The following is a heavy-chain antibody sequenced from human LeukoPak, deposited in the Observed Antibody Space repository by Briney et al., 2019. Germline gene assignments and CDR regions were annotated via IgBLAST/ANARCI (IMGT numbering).Heavy chain of an antibody. CDR3: AKGYSTLNYYGMDV. V-gene: IGHV3-33*06. CDR2: IWYDGSNK. J-gene: IGHJ6*02. Sequence: GGSLRLSCAASGFTFSSYGMHWVVQAPGKALEWVAVIWYDGSNKYYADSVKGRFTISRDNSKNTLYLQMNSLRAEDTAVYYCAKGYSTLNYYGMDVWGQGTTVTVSS. D-gene: IGHD4-11*01. CDR1: GFTFSSYG.